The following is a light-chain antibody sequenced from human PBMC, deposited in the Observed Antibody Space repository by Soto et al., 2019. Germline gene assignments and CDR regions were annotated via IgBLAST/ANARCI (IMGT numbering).Light chain of an antibody. CDR2: GAS. CDR3: QQYGGSPWT. CDR1: QSVSNNY. Sequence: ESVLTQSPGTLSLSPGERATLSCRASQSVSNNYLAWYQQKPGQAPRLLIYGASSRATGIPDRFSGSGSGTDFALTINRLEPEDFAVYHCQQYGGSPWTFGQGTKVDIK. V-gene: IGKV3-20*01. J-gene: IGKJ1*01.